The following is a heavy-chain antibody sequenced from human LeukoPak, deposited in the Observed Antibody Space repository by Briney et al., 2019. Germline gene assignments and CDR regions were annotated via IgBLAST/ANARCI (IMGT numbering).Heavy chain of an antibody. J-gene: IGHJ3*02. D-gene: IGHD3-22*01. CDR2: ISGSGGST. Sequence: GGSLRLSCAASGFTFSSYAMSWVRQAPGKGLEWVSAISGSGGSTYYADSVKGRFTISRDNSKNTLYLQMNSPRAEDTAVYYCAKLKYYYDSPWAFDIWGQGTMVTVSS. CDR1: GFTFSSYA. CDR3: AKLKYYYDSPWAFDI. V-gene: IGHV3-23*01.